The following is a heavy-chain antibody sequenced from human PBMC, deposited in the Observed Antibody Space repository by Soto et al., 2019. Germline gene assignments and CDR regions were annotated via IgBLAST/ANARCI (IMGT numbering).Heavy chain of an antibody. D-gene: IGHD3-22*01. J-gene: IGHJ5*02. Sequence: SVKVSCKASGGTFGSDAITWVRQAPGQGLEWVGRIIPIFGTTNYAQNLQGRVTISADKSTLTSYMELHSLTSDDTALYYCARDRTDSGYYTNWLDPWGQGTQVTSPQ. CDR1: GGTFGSDA. V-gene: IGHV1-69*06. CDR2: IIPIFGTT. CDR3: ARDRTDSGYYTNWLDP.